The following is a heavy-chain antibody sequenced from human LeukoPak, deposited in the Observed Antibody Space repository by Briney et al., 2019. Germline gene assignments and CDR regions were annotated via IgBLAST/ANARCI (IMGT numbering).Heavy chain of an antibody. CDR1: GFTFSSYG. CDR2: IWYDGSNK. D-gene: IGHD3-22*01. V-gene: IGHV3-33*01. Sequence: GGSLRLSCAASGFTFSSYGMLWVRQAPGKGLEWVAVIWYDGSNKYYADSVKGRFTISRDNSKNTLYLQMNSLRAEDTAVYYCARAVRITMIVADWGQGTLVTVSS. J-gene: IGHJ4*02. CDR3: ARAVRITMIVAD.